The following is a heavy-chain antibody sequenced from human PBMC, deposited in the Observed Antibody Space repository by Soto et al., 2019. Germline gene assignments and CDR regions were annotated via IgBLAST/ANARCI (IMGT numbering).Heavy chain of an antibody. CDR3: ATDDYGIFPY. CDR1: GYPFTTYY. Sequence: HVQLVQSGTEVKKPGASVRVSCMVSGYPFTTYYIHWVRQAPGQGLEWMGWIDPRSGGTVYEQKFQGMVTMTRDTSVSTVYMDLSGLTSDDTALYYCATDDYGIFPYWGQGSLVTVSS. J-gene: IGHJ4*02. D-gene: IGHD3-10*01. CDR2: IDPRSGGT. V-gene: IGHV1-2*02.